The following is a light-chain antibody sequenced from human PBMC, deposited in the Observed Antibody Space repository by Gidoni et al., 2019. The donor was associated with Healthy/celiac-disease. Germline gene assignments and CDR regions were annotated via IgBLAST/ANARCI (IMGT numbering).Light chain of an antibody. CDR1: QSISSY. V-gene: IGKV1-39*01. Sequence: DIQMTQSPSSLSASVGDRVTITCRASQSISSYLNWYQHKPGKAPELLIYAASNLRSGVPSKFSGSGSGTDFTLTISSLQPEDFATYYWQQSYNTPLSFGGGTKVEIK. CDR2: AAS. CDR3: QQSYNTPLS. J-gene: IGKJ4*01.